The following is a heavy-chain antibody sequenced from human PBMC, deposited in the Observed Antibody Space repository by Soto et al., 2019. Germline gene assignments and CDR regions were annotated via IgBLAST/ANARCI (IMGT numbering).Heavy chain of an antibody. V-gene: IGHV4-59*08. J-gene: IGHJ4*02. CDR2: IYYNGNT. CDR1: GGSISDYY. D-gene: IGHD3-16*02. Sequence: SETLSLTCTVSGGSISDYYWSWIRQPPGKGLEWIGYIYYNGNTNYNPSLKSRVTISVDMSKNQFSLKLSSVTAADTAVYFCARLSTRSRDFDYWGQGPLVTVSS. CDR3: ARLSTRSRDFDY.